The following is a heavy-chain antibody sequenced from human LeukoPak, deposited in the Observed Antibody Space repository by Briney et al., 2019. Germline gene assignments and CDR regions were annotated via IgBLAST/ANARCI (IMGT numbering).Heavy chain of an antibody. J-gene: IGHJ4*02. CDR3: AKDSGSDCGVLYYFDY. V-gene: IGHV3-33*06. CDR2: IWYDGSSK. Sequence: GGSLRLSCAASGFTFSSYGMHWVRQAPGKGLEWVAVIWYDGSSKYYADSVKGRFTISRDNSKNTLYLQMNSLRAEDTAVYYCAKDSGSDCGVLYYFDYWGQGTLVTVSS. CDR1: GFTFSSYG. D-gene: IGHD4-17*01.